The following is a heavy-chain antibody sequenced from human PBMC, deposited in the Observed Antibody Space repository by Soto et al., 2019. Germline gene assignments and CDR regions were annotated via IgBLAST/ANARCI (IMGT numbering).Heavy chain of an antibody. J-gene: IGHJ6*02. V-gene: IGHV1-69*01. CDR1: RGPHNSFA. D-gene: IGHD3-10*01. CDR2: IIPVFGTA. Sequence: QAQLVQSGAEVKKPGSSVKVSCKASRGPHNSFAISWVRQAPGQGLEWIGGIIPVFGTATYAQKFKGRVTITAEESTSTAYMELSSLTSEDTAVYYCARFLGGAGSYYDGQNYNYYNGMDVWGQGTTVTVSS. CDR3: ARFLGGAGSYYDGQNYNYYNGMDV.